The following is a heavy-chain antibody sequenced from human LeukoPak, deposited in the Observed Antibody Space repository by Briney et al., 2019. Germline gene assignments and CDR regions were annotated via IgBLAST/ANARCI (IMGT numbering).Heavy chain of an antibody. Sequence: ASGKLSCTASGDTFTNYALNWVREPPGQGPERMGWINTDTGYTTYAQGFTGRFVFSLDTSVSTAYLGISNLKAEDTAIYFCARDAGYSKIWAGVHDYWGQGTLVTVS. V-gene: IGHV7-4-1*02. CDR1: GDTFTNYA. CDR3: ARDAGYSKIWAGVHDY. J-gene: IGHJ4*02. D-gene: IGHD5-18*01. CDR2: INTDTGYT.